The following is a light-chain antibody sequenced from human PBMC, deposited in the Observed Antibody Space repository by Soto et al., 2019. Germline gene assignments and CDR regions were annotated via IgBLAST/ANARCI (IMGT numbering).Light chain of an antibody. CDR2: TAS. Sequence: DIQMTQSPSTLSASVGDRVTITCRASQRIDSWLAWYQQKSGKAPKLLIYTASILESGVPSRFSGSGSGTEFTLTISGLQPDDFAAYYCQQYHTWWTFGQGTKVDI. V-gene: IGKV1-5*03. J-gene: IGKJ1*01. CDR1: QRIDSW. CDR3: QQYHTWWT.